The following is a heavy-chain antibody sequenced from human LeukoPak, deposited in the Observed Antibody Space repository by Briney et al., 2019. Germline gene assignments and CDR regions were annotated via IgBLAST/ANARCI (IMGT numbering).Heavy chain of an antibody. J-gene: IGHJ4*02. CDR3: AKGLAVAGLPFDY. CDR1: GFTFSSYA. Sequence: PGGSLRLSCAASGFTFSSYAMSWVRQAPGKGLEWVSAISGSGGSTYYADSVKGRFTISRDNSKNTLYLQMNSLRADDTAVYYCAKGLAVAGLPFDYWGQGTLVTVSS. CDR2: ISGSGGST. V-gene: IGHV3-23*01. D-gene: IGHD6-19*01.